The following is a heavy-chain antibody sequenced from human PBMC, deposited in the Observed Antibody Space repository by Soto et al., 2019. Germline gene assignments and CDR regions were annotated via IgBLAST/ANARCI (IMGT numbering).Heavy chain of an antibody. Sequence: DVQLLESGGGLAQRGGSLRLYYAASGFSFSTYGMTWVRQAPGKGLEWVSYGGSGGSTYYADSVKGRFTISRDNSKNTLYLQMNSLRAEDTAVYYCVKFRGRAYHYYYMDVWGNGTTVTVSS. CDR2: GGSGGST. D-gene: IGHD3-16*01. V-gene: IGHV3-23*01. CDR1: GFSFSTYG. J-gene: IGHJ6*03. CDR3: VKFRGRAYHYYYMDV.